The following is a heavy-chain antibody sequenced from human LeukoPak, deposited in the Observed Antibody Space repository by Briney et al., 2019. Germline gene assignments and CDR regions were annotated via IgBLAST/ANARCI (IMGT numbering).Heavy chain of an antibody. CDR3: ARGLTYSTQSAPE. Sequence: PSETLSLTCAVSGVSISSNNGWSWVRQPPGKGLEWIGEIYHSGRTKYNPSLTSRVTISVDKSKNQLSLKVNSLTAADTAVYYCARGLTYSTQSAPEWGQGTLVTVSS. D-gene: IGHD6-13*01. J-gene: IGHJ4*02. V-gene: IGHV4-4*02. CDR2: IYHSGRT. CDR1: GVSISSNNG.